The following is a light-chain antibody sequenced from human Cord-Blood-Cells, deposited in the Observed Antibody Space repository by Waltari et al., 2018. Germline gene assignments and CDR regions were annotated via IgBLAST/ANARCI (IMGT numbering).Light chain of an antibody. CDR3: QQSYSTPWT. J-gene: IGKJ1*01. Sequence: DIQMTQSPSSLSASVGDRVTITCRASQSISSYVNWYQQKPGKAPKLLINAASSLQSGVPSRFSGSGSGTDCTLNISRLQPEDFATYYCQQSYSTPWTFGQGTKVEIK. V-gene: IGKV1-39*01. CDR1: QSISSY. CDR2: AAS.